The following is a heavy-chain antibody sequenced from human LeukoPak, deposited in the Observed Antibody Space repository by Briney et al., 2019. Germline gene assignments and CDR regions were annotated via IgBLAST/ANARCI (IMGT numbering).Heavy chain of an antibody. CDR3: ARDWLPMYYYDSSGYRFLGY. CDR2: INPNSGGT. D-gene: IGHD3-22*01. V-gene: IGHV1-2*02. CDR1: GYTFTGYY. J-gene: IGHJ4*02. Sequence: ASVKVSCRASGYTFTGYYMHWVRQAPGQGLEWMGCINPNSGGTNYAQKLQGRVTMTIDTSTSTAYMELSSLRSDDTVVYYCARDWLPMYYYDSSGYRFLGYWGQGTLVTVSS.